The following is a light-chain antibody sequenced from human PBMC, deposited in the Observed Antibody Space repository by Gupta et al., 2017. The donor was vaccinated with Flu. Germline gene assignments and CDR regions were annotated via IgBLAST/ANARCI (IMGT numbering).Light chain of an antibody. J-gene: IGLJ1*01. V-gene: IGLV1-44*01. CDR1: SSNIGSNT. CDR3: AAWDDSLNGHYV. CDR2: GSN. Sequence: SSNIGSNTVNWYQQVPGTSPKLLIYGSNQRPSGVPDRFAGSKSGTSASLAISGLQSEDEADYYCAAWDDSLNGHYVFGTGTKVTVL.